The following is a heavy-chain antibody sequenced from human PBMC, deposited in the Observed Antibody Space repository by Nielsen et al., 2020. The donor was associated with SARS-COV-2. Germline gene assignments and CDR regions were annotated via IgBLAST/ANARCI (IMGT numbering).Heavy chain of an antibody. D-gene: IGHD4-17*01. Sequence: ASVKVSCKASGYTFTSYGISWVRQAPGQGLEWMGWISAYNGNTNYAQKLQGRVTMTTDTSTSTAYMELRSLRSDDTAVYYCARDRHSTVTTIYGMDVWGQGTTVTVSS. J-gene: IGHJ6*02. CDR1: GYTFTSYG. CDR2: ISAYNGNT. CDR3: ARDRHSTVTTIYGMDV. V-gene: IGHV1-18*01.